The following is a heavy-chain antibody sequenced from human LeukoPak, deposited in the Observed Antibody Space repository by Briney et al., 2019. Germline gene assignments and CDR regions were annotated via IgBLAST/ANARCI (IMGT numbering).Heavy chain of an antibody. Sequence: GGSLRLSCAASGFTLDDYTMHWVRQAPGKGLEWVSLISWDGGSTYYADSVKGRFTISRDNSKNSLYLQMNSLRTEDTALYYCAKDLASRDGYDNPSGDYWGQGTLVTVSS. V-gene: IGHV3-43*01. CDR2: ISWDGGST. D-gene: IGHD5-12*01. CDR3: AKDLASRDGYDNPSGDY. CDR1: GFTLDDYT. J-gene: IGHJ4*02.